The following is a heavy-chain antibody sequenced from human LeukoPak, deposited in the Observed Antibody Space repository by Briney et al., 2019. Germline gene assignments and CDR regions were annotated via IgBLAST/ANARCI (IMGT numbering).Heavy chain of an antibody. CDR1: GFSIGTGYS. Sequence: SETLSLTCSVSGFSIGTGYSWGWIRQPPGKGLEWIGTIYHRGNTYYNPSLMSRVTISLDTSKNQFSLKLSSVTAADTAVYYCATPSTTGGDYVVDYWGQGTLVTVSS. J-gene: IGHJ4*02. CDR2: IYHRGNT. V-gene: IGHV4-38-2*01. CDR3: ATPSTTGGDYVVDY. D-gene: IGHD4-17*01.